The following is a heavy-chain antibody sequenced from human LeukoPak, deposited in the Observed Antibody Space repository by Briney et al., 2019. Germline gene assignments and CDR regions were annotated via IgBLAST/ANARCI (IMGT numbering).Heavy chain of an antibody. D-gene: IGHD3-9*01. CDR3: AREAFDSNRFDP. J-gene: IGHJ5*02. CDR1: GGSISSYY. Sequence: SETLSLTCTVSGGSISSYYWSWIRQPPGKGLEWIGYIYYSGSTNYNPSLKSRVTISVDTSKNQFSLKLSSVTAADTAAYYCAREAFDSNRFDPWGQGTLVTVSS. V-gene: IGHV4-59*01. CDR2: IYYSGST.